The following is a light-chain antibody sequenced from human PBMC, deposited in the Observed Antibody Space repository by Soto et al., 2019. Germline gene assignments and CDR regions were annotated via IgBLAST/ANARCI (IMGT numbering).Light chain of an antibody. CDR3: QQYGTFPRT. V-gene: IGKV3-20*01. CDR1: QSVSNNY. CDR2: GAS. J-gene: IGKJ1*01. Sequence: EMVLTQSPVTLSLSPGERATLSCRASQSVSNNYLAWYQQKPGQAPRLLIYGASSRATGIPDRFSGSGSGTDFTLTISRLEPEDFAVYYCQQYGTFPRTFGQGTKVDIK.